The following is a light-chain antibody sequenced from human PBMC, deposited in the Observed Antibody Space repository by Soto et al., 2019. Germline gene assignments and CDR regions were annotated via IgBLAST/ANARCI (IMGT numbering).Light chain of an antibody. J-gene: IGKJ2*01. V-gene: IGKV3-20*01. CDR1: QSINNNY. CDR2: GSS. Sequence: EVVLTQSPGTLSLSPGERATLSCRGSQSINNNYLAWYQQRPGQAPRLLIYGSSDRATGIPDRFSGSGSGTDFTLTISRLEPEDLAGYYCHQYGSSPPYTFGQGTKLEI. CDR3: HQYGSSPPYT.